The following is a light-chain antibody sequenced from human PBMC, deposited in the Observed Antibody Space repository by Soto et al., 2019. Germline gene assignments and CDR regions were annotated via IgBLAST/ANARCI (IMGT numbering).Light chain of an antibody. CDR2: TGS. CDR3: QQSYSTPIT. V-gene: IGKV1-12*01. J-gene: IGKJ5*01. Sequence: DIQMTQSPSYVSASVVDRVTITCRASQGIKNWLAWYQQKPGKAPNLLIYTGSSLQSGVPSRFSGSGSGTDFTLSISSLQPEDFATYYCQQSYSTPITFGQGTRLEI. CDR1: QGIKNW.